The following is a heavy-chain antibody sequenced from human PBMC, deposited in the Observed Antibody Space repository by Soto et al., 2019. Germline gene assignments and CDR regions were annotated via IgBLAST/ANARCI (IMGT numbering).Heavy chain of an antibody. V-gene: IGHV1-3*05. CDR2: INAGNGNT. CDR1: GYTFTSYA. D-gene: IGHD2-15*01. CDR3: ARGWLLTRDVHYYYGMDV. J-gene: IGHJ6*02. Sequence: QVQLVQSGAEEKKPGASVKVSCKASGYTFTSYAMHWARQAPGQRLEWMGWINAGNGNTKYSQKFQGRVTITRDTSASTAYMELSSLRSEDTAVYYCARGWLLTRDVHYYYGMDVWGQGTTVTVSS.